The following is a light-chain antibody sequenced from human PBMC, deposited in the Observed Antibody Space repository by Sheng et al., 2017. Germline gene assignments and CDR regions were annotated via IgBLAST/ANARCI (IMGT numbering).Light chain of an antibody. CDR1: TSNIGNNY. CDR2: GND. CDR3: GTWDSSLNDGV. Sequence: QSVLTQPPSVSAAPGQKVTISCSGSTSNIGNNYVSWYQQLPGTGPKLLMHGNDKRPSGIPDRFSGSKSGTSATLGITGLQTGDEADYYCGTWDSSLNDGVFGGGTKLTVL. V-gene: IGLV1-51*01. J-gene: IGLJ2*01.